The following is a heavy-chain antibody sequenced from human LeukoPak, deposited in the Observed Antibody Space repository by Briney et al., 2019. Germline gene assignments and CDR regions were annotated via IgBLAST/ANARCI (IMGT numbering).Heavy chain of an antibody. J-gene: IGHJ4*02. CDR2: ISNSAGST. V-gene: IGHV3-23*01. Sequence: GGSLRLSCAASGFTFSSYAMSWVGQATGKGLNWVSVISNSAGSTFYADSVKGRFTISRDNSKNTLYLQMNSLRAEDTAVYYCAKRASGSGTSLYYFDYWGQGTLVTVSS. CDR1: GFTFSSYA. D-gene: IGHD3-10*01. CDR3: AKRASGSGTSLYYFDY.